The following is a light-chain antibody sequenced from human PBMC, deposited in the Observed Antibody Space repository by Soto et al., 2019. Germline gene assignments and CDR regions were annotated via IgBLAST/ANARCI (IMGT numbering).Light chain of an antibody. Sequence: QSVLTQPASVSGSPGQSITISCTGTSSDVGGYNYVSWYQQHPGKAPKLMIYDVSNRPSGVSNRFSGSKSGNTASLTISGLQAEDEADYYCTSSTSNVYVFGTGTKVTVL. J-gene: IGLJ1*01. CDR2: DVS. CDR3: TSSTSNVYV. V-gene: IGLV2-14*01. CDR1: SSDVGGYNY.